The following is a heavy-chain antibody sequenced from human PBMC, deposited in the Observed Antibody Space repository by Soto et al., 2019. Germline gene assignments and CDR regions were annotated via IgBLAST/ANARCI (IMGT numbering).Heavy chain of an antibody. Sequence: QVQLQQWGAGLLKPSETLSLTCAVYGGSFSGYYWSWIRQPPGKGLEWIGEINPSGSTNYNPSLMSRVNRSVDTSKNQFSLKLSSVTAADTAVYYCARGPGCSSTSCQTPYYYGMDVWGQGTTVTVSS. V-gene: IGHV4-34*01. CDR2: INPSGST. D-gene: IGHD2-2*01. CDR3: ARGPGCSSTSCQTPYYYGMDV. CDR1: GGSFSGYY. J-gene: IGHJ6*02.